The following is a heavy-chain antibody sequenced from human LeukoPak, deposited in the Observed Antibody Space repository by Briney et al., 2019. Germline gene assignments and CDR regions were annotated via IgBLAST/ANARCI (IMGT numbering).Heavy chain of an antibody. CDR2: ISSSSSYI. J-gene: IGHJ4*02. Sequence: PGGSLRLSCAASGFTFSSYSMNWVRQAPGKGLEWVSSISSSSSYIYYADSVKGRFTISRDNAKNSLYLQMNSLRAEDTAVYYCARDLNPYYYDSSGFQGGYWGQGTLVTVSS. CDR1: GFTFSSYS. CDR3: ARDLNPYYYDSSGFQGGY. D-gene: IGHD3-22*01. V-gene: IGHV3-21*01.